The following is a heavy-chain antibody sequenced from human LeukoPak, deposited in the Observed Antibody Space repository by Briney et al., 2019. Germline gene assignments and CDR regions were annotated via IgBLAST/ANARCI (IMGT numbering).Heavy chain of an antibody. CDR1: GGSVSSGSYY. Sequence: SETLSLTRTVSGGSVSSGSYYWSWIRQPPGKGLEWIGYIYYSGSTNYNPSLKSRVTISVDTSKNQFSLKLSSVTAADTAVYYCAKGGYCSGGSCYARFDYWGQGTLVTVSS. CDR2: IYYSGST. J-gene: IGHJ4*02. V-gene: IGHV4-61*01. CDR3: AKGGYCSGGSCYARFDY. D-gene: IGHD2-15*01.